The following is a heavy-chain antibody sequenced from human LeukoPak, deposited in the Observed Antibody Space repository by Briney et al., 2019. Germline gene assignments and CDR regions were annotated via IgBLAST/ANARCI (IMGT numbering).Heavy chain of an antibody. V-gene: IGHV1-18*01. Sequence: ASVKVSCKASGYTFTSYGIGWVRQAPGQGLEWMGWISAYNGNTNYAQKLQGRVTMTTDTSTSTAYMELRSLRSDDTAVYYCARTYYDILTDQLGGWFDPWGQGTLVTVSS. D-gene: IGHD3-9*01. J-gene: IGHJ5*02. CDR2: ISAYNGNT. CDR1: GYTFTSYG. CDR3: ARTYYDILTDQLGGWFDP.